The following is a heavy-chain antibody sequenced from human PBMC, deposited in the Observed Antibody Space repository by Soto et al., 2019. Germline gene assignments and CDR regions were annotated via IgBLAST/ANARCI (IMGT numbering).Heavy chain of an antibody. D-gene: IGHD5-12*01. Sequence: VQLAPSGAEVKKPGASVKVSCKTSGDSFNDYYIHWVRQAPGQGLEWMGWINPNGGATKYAQKFQGRVTVTRDTSIRTVYMELSSLRSDDTAVYYCARESGGATATLDYYYFYMDVWGKGTTVTVSS. V-gene: IGHV1-2*02. CDR1: GDSFNDYY. J-gene: IGHJ6*03. CDR3: ARESGGATATLDYYYFYMDV. CDR2: INPNGGAT.